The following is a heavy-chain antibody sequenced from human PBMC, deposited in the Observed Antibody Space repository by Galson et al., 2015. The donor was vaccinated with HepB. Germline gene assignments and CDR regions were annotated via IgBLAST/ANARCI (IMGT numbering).Heavy chain of an antibody. CDR1: GYSFTSYW. CDR3: ARQRTSLSITMSLEWFDP. V-gene: IGHV5-51*01. J-gene: IGHJ5*02. Sequence: QSGAEVKKPGESLKISCKGSGYSFTSYWIGWVRQMPGKGLEWMGIIYPGDSDTRYSPSFQGQVTISADKSISTAYLQWSSLKASDTAMYYCARQRTSLSITMSLEWFDPWGQGTLVTVSS. CDR2: IYPGDSDT. D-gene: IGHD3-22*01.